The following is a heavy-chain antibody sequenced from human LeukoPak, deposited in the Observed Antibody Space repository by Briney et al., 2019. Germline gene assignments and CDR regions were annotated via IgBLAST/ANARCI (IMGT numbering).Heavy chain of an antibody. CDR2: ISGSGGST. D-gene: IGHD5-24*01. CDR1: GFTFSSYA. V-gene: IGHV3-23*01. CDR3: AREERWLQSRALDY. Sequence: SGGSLRLSCAASGFTFSSYAMSWVRQAPGKGLEWVSAISGSGGSTYYADSVKGRFTISRDNSKNTLYLQMNSLRAEDTAVYYCAREERWLQSRALDYWGQRTLVTVSS. J-gene: IGHJ4*02.